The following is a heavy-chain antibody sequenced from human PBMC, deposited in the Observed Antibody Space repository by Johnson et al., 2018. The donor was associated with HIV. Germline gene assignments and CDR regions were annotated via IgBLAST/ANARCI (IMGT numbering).Heavy chain of an antibody. V-gene: IGHV3-30*18. CDR3: AKPRSLWLEGAFDI. D-gene: IGHD3-10*01. CDR1: GFTFSSYG. CDR2: ISYDGSNK. Sequence: QEKLVESGGGVVQPGRSLRLSCAASGFTFSSYGMHWVRQAPGKGLEWVAVISYDGSNKYYADSVKGRFTISRDNSKNTLYLQMNSLRAEDTAVYYCAKPRSLWLEGAFDIWGQGTLVTVSS. J-gene: IGHJ3*02.